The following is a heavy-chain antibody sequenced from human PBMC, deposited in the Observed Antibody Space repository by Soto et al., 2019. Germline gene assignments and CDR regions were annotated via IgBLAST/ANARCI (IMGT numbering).Heavy chain of an antibody. CDR3: ATGRVFYGSEY. CDR1: GASIGDYY. Sequence: QVQLQESGPGLVKPSETLSLTCTFPGASIGDYYWCCIRQPPGKGLEWIGYVYFTGSTTYNYSPSLTSRVAISIDTAKKQFSLNLGSVTAADTAIYYCATGRVFYGSEYWGQGTLVTGSS. D-gene: IGHD3-10*01. V-gene: IGHV4-59*01. CDR2: VYFTGST. J-gene: IGHJ4*02.